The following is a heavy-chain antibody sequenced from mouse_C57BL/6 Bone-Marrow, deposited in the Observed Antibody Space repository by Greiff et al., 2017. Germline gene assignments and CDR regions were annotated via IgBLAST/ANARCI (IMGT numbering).Heavy chain of an antibody. Sequence: QAQLQQPGAELVKPGASVKLSCKASGYTFTSYWMHWVQQRPGQGLEWIGMIHPNSGSTNYNVKFKSKATLTVDKSSSTAYMQLSSLTSEVSAVYYCARWALYYYGSSWYVDVWGTGTAVTVSA. CDR3: ARWALYYYGSSWYVDV. D-gene: IGHD1-1*01. J-gene: IGHJ1*03. CDR1: GYTFTSYW. V-gene: IGHV1-64*01. CDR2: IHPNSGST.